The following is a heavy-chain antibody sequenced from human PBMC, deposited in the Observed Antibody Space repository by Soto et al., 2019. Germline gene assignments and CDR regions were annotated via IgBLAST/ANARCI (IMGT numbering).Heavy chain of an antibody. CDR1: GGFVTSGSYY. J-gene: IGHJ3*02. V-gene: IGHV4-34*01. CDR2: MSHSGGS. D-gene: IGHD2-21*02. CDR3: ARVERGTATSVVYAFDN. Sequence: QVQLQQRGAGLLKPSETLSLTCAVYGGFVTSGSYYWSWIRQPPGKGLEWIGEMSHSGGSHFDPSHKSRVTLSVDRSKNQFTLKMSSVTAAEAAVYYCARVERGTATSVVYAFDNWGRGTMVTGSS.